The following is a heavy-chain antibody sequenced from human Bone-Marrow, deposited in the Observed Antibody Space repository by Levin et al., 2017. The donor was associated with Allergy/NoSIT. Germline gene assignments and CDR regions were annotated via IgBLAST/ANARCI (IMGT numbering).Heavy chain of an antibody. CDR2: IYYSRNT. Sequence: SETLSLTCTVSGTSISSGDYYWSWTRQSPGKGLEWIGYIYYSRNTYYNPSLKSRLSISQDASDTQFSLKLTSVTDADTAVYYCVRFSSLWFGGDWGQGTLVTVSS. CDR1: GTSISSGDYY. J-gene: IGHJ4*02. CDR3: VRFSSLWFGGD. D-gene: IGHD3-10*01. V-gene: IGHV4-30-4*01.